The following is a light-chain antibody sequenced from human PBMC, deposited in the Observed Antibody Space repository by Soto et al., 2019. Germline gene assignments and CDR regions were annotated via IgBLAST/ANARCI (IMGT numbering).Light chain of an antibody. CDR1: QSLLYTANNKNY. CDR3: QQYDSKPYT. J-gene: IGKJ2*01. V-gene: IGKV4-1*01. CDR2: WAS. Sequence: DIVMTQSPDSLAVSLGERVTINCKSSQSLLYTANNKNYLAWYQHKPGQPPKLLIYWASTRESGVPDRFSGSGSGTDFTLTISSLQAEDVAVYFCQQYDSKPYTFGQGTKLEI.